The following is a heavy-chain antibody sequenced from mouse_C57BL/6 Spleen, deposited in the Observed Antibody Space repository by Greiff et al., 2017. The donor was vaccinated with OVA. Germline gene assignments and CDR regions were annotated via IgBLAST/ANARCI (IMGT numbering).Heavy chain of an antibody. Sequence: EVKLMESGGGLVKPGGSLKLSCAASGFTFSSYAMSWVRQTPEKRLEWVATISDGGSYTYYPDNVKGRFTISRDNAKNNLYLQMSHLKSEDTAMYYCARGSTTVVATNYFDYWGQGTTLTVSS. CDR1: GFTFSSYA. V-gene: IGHV5-4*03. J-gene: IGHJ2*01. CDR2: ISDGGSYT. D-gene: IGHD1-1*01. CDR3: ARGSTTVVATNYFDY.